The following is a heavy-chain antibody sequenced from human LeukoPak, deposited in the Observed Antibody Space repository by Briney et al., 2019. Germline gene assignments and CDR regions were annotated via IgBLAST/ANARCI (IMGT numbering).Heavy chain of an antibody. J-gene: IGHJ4*02. CDR1: GFTVSSNY. Sequence: GGSLRLSCAASGFTVSSNYMSWVRQAPVKGLEWVSVIYSGGSTYYADSVKGRFTISRDNSKNTLYLQMNSLRAEDTAVYYCARDGYYGSRSTHFDYWGQGTLVTVSS. D-gene: IGHD3-10*01. CDR3: ARDGYYGSRSTHFDY. CDR2: IYSGGST. V-gene: IGHV3-66*01.